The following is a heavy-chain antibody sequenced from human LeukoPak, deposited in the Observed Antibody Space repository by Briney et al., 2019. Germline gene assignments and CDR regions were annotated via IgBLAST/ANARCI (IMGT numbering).Heavy chain of an antibody. Sequence: GGSLRLSCAASGFTFSSYWMNWVRQSPGKGPEWVASIKQDGSEKYYVDSVKGRFTISRDNAKNSLYLQMNSLRAEDTALYYCARAPGEGWFDPWGQGTLVTVSS. V-gene: IGHV3-7*01. J-gene: IGHJ5*02. CDR2: IKQDGSEK. CDR3: ARAPGEGWFDP. CDR1: GFTFSSYW. D-gene: IGHD4-17*01.